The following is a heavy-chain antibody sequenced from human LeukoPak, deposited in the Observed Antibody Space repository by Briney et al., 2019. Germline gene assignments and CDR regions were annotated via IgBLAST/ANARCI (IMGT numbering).Heavy chain of an antibody. CDR3: ARAPILYGDYHYFDY. J-gene: IGHJ4*02. V-gene: IGHV4-4*02. Sequence: SETLSLTCAVSGGSISSSNWWSWVRPPPGKGLEWIGEIYHSGSTNYNPSLKSRVTISVDKSKNQSSLKLSSVTAADTAVYYCARAPILYGDYHYFDYWGQGTLVTVSS. CDR2: IYHSGST. D-gene: IGHD4-17*01. CDR1: GGSISSSNW.